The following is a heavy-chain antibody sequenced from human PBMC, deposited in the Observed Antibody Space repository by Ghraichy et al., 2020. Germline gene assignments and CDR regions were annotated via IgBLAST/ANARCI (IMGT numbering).Heavy chain of an antibody. D-gene: IGHD6-6*01. J-gene: IGHJ6*02. Sequence: GGSLRLSCAASGFTLSSCSINWVRQAPGKGLEWVSSISSNSDYIYYADSVKGRFTISKDNAKNSLYLQMNSLRAEDTAMYYCARDKRDVAPRPYGMDVWGQGTTVTVSS. V-gene: IGHV3-21*06. CDR3: ARDKRDVAPRPYGMDV. CDR1: GFTLSSCS. CDR2: ISSNSDYI.